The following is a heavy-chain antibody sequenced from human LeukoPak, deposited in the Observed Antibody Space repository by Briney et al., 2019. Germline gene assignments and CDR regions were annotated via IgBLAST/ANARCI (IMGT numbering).Heavy chain of an antibody. D-gene: IGHD3-16*02. CDR1: GGSIDSTNW. J-gene: IGHJ4*02. Sequence: PSETLSLTCNVSGGSIDSTNWWNWVRQPPGKGLEWIGEIHHDGRINYNPSLKSRVTLSVDKSKNQFSLRLNSVTAADTAMYYCARSHDHLWGNYPDYWGQGTLVTVSS. V-gene: IGHV4/OR15-8*01. CDR3: ARSHDHLWGNYPDY. CDR2: IHHDGRI.